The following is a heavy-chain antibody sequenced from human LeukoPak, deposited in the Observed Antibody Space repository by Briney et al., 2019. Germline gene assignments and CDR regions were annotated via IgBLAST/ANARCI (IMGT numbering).Heavy chain of an antibody. CDR1: GFTFSIAW. CDR3: AAVGEWLSNAFNT. J-gene: IGHJ3*02. CDR2: IKSRGDGETR. D-gene: IGHD3-3*01. Sequence: TGGSLRPSCAASGFTFSIAWMSWVRQAPGKGLEWVGRIKSRGDGETRDYAAPVKDRFIISRDDSKNTLYLQMDSLRTEDTAIYYCAAVGEWLSNAFNTWGQGTLVTVSA. V-gene: IGHV3-15*01.